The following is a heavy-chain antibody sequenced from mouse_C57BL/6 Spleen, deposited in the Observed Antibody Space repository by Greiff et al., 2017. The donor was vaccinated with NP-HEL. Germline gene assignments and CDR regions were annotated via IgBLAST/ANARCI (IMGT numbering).Heavy chain of an antibody. Sequence: EVQLVESGEGLVKPGGSLKLSCAASGFTFSSYAMSWVRQTPEKRLEWVAYISSGGDYIYYADTVKGRFIITRDNARNTLYLQMSSLKSEDTAMYYCTRDYDYDPDAYYFDYWGQGTTLTVSS. CDR2: ISSGGDYI. CDR3: TRDYDYDPDAYYFDY. J-gene: IGHJ2*01. V-gene: IGHV5-9-1*02. CDR1: GFTFSSYA. D-gene: IGHD2-4*01.